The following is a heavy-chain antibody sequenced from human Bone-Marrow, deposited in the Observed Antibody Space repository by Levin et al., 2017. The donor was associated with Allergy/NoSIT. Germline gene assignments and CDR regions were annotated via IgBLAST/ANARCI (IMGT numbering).Heavy chain of an antibody. D-gene: IGHD2-15*01. CDR1: GFSLSTSGMG. Sequence: VSGPTLVKPTQTLTLTCTFSGFSLSTSGMGVGWIRQPPGKALEWLAFIYWDDAKRYTPSLKSRLTITKDTSKNQVVLTMNNMDPVDTAAYYGAHRTEVRVAASWDGGSCDFWGQGTLVTVSS. CDR3: AHRTEVRVAASWDGGSCDF. V-gene: IGHV2-5*02. J-gene: IGHJ4*02. CDR2: IYWDDAK.